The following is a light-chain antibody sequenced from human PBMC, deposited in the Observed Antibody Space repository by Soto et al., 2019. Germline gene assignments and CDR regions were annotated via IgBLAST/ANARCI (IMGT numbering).Light chain of an antibody. J-gene: IGKJ4*01. V-gene: IGKV4-1*01. CDR1: QTISYTSINKTY. CDR3: QQYFSYPLT. CDR2: WAS. Sequence: DIVMTQSPDSLAVSLGEMATISCKSSQTISYTSINKTYLAWYQQRPGQPPKLLIYWASIRGSGVPDRLSGSGFVTDFTLTIISRQTEDVAAYYCQQYFSYPLTFGGGTKVEV.